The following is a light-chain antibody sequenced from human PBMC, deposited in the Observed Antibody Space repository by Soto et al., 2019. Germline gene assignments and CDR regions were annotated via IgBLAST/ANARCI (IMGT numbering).Light chain of an antibody. CDR3: CSYAGSSTPNWV. J-gene: IGLJ3*02. CDR2: EGS. V-gene: IGLV2-23*01. Sequence: QSALTQPASVSGSPGQSITISCTGTSSDVGSYNLVSWYQQHPGKAPKLMIYEGSKRPSGVSNRFSGSKSGNTASLTISGIQAEDEADYYCCSYAGSSTPNWVFGGGTKLTVL. CDR1: SSDVGSYNL.